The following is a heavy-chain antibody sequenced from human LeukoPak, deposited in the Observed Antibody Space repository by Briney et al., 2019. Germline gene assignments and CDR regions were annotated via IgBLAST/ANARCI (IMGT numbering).Heavy chain of an antibody. J-gene: IGHJ6*03. Sequence: ASVKVSCKASGGTFSSYAISWVRQAPGQGLEWMGGIIPIFGTANYAQKFQGRVTITTDESTSTAYMELSSLRSEDTAVYYCARDRFPYGSGMRHYYYYMDVWGKGTTVTVSS. D-gene: IGHD3-10*01. V-gene: IGHV1-69*05. CDR2: IIPIFGTA. CDR1: GGTFSSYA. CDR3: ARDRFPYGSGMRHYYYYMDV.